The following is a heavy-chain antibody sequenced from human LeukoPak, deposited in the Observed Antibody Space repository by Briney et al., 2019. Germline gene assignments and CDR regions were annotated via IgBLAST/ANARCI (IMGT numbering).Heavy chain of an antibody. CDR2: THYSGNT. D-gene: IGHD4-17*01. J-gene: IGHJ5*01. V-gene: IGHV4-39*07. Sequence: PSETLSLTCVVSGDSVSSTNYYWGWIRQPPGKGLEWIGTTHYSGNTYYNPSLKSRVTISLDTSKNQFSLRLSSVTAADTAVYYCAREGAYRTYGDYSPFDFWGQGTLVTVSS. CDR1: GDSVSSTNYY. CDR3: AREGAYRTYGDYSPFDF.